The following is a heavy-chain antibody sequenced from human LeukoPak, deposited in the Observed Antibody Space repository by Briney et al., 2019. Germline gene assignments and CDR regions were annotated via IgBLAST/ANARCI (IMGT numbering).Heavy chain of an antibody. CDR2: INHSGST. CDR1: GGSFSSYY. Sequence: SETLSLTCAVYGGSFSSYYWSWIRQPPGKGLEWIGEINHSGSTNYNPSLKSRVTISVDTSKNQFPLKLSSVTAADTAVYYCARKSNWNPGIDYWGQGTLVTVSS. D-gene: IGHD1-20*01. J-gene: IGHJ4*02. V-gene: IGHV4-34*01. CDR3: ARKSNWNPGIDY.